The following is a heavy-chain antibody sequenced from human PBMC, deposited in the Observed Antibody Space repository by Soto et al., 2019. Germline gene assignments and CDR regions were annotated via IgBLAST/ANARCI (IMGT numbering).Heavy chain of an antibody. CDR2: ISDGGHNT. D-gene: IGHD3-10*01. J-gene: IGHJ4*02. CDR1: GFTFASYT. CDR3: VREYYGSGVV. Sequence: GGSLSLSCAASGFTFASYTMSWVRQAPGKGLQWVSYISDGGHNTYYADSVKGRFAISRDDLKGTLYLQMNSLRAEDTALYYCVREYYGSGVVWGQGTLVTVSS. V-gene: IGHV3-23*01.